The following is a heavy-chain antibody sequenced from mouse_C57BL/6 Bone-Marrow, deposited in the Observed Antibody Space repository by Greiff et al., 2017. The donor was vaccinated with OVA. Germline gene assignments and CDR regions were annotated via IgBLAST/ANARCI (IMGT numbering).Heavy chain of an antibody. CDR3: ARSIYYGYRYYFDY. Sequence: QVQLQQPGTELVKPGASVKLSCKASGYTFTSYWMHWVKQRPGQGLEWIGNINPSNGGTNYNEKFKSTATITVDKSTSTAYMQLSIQTAEDSAVYYCARSIYYGYRYYFDYWGQGTTLTVSS. J-gene: IGHJ2*01. CDR1: GYTFTSYW. D-gene: IGHD2-2*01. V-gene: IGHV1-53*01. CDR2: INPSNGGT.